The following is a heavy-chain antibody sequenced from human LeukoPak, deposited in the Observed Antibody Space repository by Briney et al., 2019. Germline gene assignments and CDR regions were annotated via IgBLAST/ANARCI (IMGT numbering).Heavy chain of an antibody. CDR1: GITFSTYW. CDR3: ARAGTVVDYDPSDAFDV. V-gene: IGHV3-74*01. J-gene: IGHJ3*01. CDR2: INSDGSTT. Sequence: GGSLRLSCAASGITFSTYWMHWVRQAPGKWLVWVSRINSDGSTTSYVDSVEGRFTISRDNAKNTLYLQMNSLRAEDTAVYYCARAGTVVDYDPSDAFDVWGQGTMVTVSS. D-gene: IGHD3-22*01.